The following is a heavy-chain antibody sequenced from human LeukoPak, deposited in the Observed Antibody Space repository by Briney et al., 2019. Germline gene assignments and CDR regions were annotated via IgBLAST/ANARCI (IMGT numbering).Heavy chain of an antibody. CDR1: GFTFSSYA. Sequence: GGSLRLSCAASGFTFSSYAMSWVRQAPGKGLEWVSAISGSGGSTFYADSVKGRLTISRDNSENTLYLQMNSLRAEDTAVYYCARGRYYFDYWGQGTLVTVSS. CDR2: ISGSGGST. CDR3: ARGRYYFDY. J-gene: IGHJ4*02. V-gene: IGHV3-23*01.